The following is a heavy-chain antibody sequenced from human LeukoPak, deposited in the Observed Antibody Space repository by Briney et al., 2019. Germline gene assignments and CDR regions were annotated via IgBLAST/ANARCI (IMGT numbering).Heavy chain of an antibody. D-gene: IGHD6-6*01. V-gene: IGHV3-48*01. J-gene: IGHJ4*02. CDR2: ISSRSTTI. CDR1: GFTFSSYA. Sequence: PGGSLRLSCAATGFTFSSYAMSWVRQTPGKGLEWVSYISSRSTTIHYADSVKGRFTISRDNAKNSLYLQMNSLRAEDTAVYYCAGGESEYSSSGDFAYWGQGTLVTVSS. CDR3: AGGESEYSSSGDFAY.